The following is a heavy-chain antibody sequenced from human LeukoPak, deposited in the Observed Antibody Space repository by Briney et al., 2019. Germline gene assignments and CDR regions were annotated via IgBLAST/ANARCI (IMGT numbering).Heavy chain of an antibody. J-gene: IGHJ4*02. CDR3: ARDGSSGTDY. CDR1: GLSVINAW. V-gene: IGHV3-21*01. D-gene: IGHD6-19*01. Sequence: PGGSLRLSCAVSGLSVINAWMSWVRQAPGKGLEWVSGITSNSDYLYYADSVKGRFTISRDNSKNTLYLQMNSLRAEDTAVYYCARDGSSGTDYWGQGTLVTVSS. CDR2: ITSNSDYL.